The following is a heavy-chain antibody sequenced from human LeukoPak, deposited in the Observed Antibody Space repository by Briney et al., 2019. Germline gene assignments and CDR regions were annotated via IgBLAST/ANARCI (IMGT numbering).Heavy chain of an antibody. D-gene: IGHD3-10*01. CDR2: IYHSGSS. CDR3: ASPTGGYYGSGSA. Sequence: SGTLSLTCAVSGGSISSSDWWSWVRQPPGKGLEWIGEIYHSGSSHYNPSLKSRVTISVDESKNQFSLKLTSVTAADTAVYYCASPTGGYYGSGSAWGQGTLVTVSS. J-gene: IGHJ5*02. V-gene: IGHV4-4*02. CDR1: GGSISSSDW.